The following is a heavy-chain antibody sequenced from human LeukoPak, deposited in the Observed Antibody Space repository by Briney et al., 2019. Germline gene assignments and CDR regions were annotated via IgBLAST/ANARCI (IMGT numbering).Heavy chain of an antibody. J-gene: IGHJ4*02. CDR1: GGSISSGGYY. V-gene: IGHV4-31*03. CDR3: ARGGYDILTGYYYFDY. CDR2: IYYSGST. D-gene: IGHD3-9*01. Sequence: SETLSLTCTVSGGSISSGGYYWSWIRQHPGKGLEWIGYIYYSGSTYYNPSLKSRVTISVDTSKNQFSLKLSSVTAADMAVYYCARGGYDILTGYYYFDYWGQGTLVTVSS.